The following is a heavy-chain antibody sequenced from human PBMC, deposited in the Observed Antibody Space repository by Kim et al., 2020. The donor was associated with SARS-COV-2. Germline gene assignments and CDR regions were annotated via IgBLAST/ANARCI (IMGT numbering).Heavy chain of an antibody. CDR2: IYSGGST. CDR1: GFTVSSNY. J-gene: IGHJ6*02. D-gene: IGHD2-8*01. Sequence: GGSLRLSCAASGFTVSSNYMSWVSQAPGKGLEWVSVIYSGGSTYYADSVKGRFTISRHNSKNTLYLQMNSLRAEDTAVYYCARDSNVMDYYGMDVWGQGTTVTVSS. V-gene: IGHV3-53*04. CDR3: ARDSNVMDYYGMDV.